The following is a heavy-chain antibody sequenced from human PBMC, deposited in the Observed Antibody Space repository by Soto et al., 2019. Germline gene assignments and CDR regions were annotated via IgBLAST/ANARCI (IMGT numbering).Heavy chain of an antibody. CDR3: AKYRWGATTVTSIN. D-gene: IGHD4-4*01. V-gene: IGHV3-74*01. CDR2: INSDGSST. Sequence: LRLSCAASGFTFSSYWMHWVRQAPGKGLVWVSRINSDGSSTSYADSVKGRFTISRDNSKNTLYLQVSSLRVEDTAIYYCAKYRWGATTVTSINWGRGTLVTVSS. CDR1: GFTFSSYW. J-gene: IGHJ1*01.